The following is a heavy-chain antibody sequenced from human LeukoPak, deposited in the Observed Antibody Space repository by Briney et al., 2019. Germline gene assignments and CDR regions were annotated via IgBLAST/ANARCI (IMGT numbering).Heavy chain of an antibody. V-gene: IGHV4-59*01. Sequence: SETLSLTCIVSGDSISSSYWSWIRQSPGKGLEWIGYVHYAESSYYNPSLKSRVTISVDTSKNQFSLKLSSVTAADTAVYYCARGLVAAAGTVGYFDYWGQGTLVTVSS. CDR1: GDSISSSY. CDR2: VHYAESS. J-gene: IGHJ4*02. D-gene: IGHD6-13*01. CDR3: ARGLVAAAGTVGYFDY.